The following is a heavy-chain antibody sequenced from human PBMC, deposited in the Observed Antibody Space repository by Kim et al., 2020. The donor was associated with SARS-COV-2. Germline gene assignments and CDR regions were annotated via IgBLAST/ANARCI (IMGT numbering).Heavy chain of an antibody. D-gene: IGHD4-4*01. CDR3: ARENTLTTKLDY. J-gene: IGHJ4*02. V-gene: IGHV4-4*07. CDR1: GGSISSYY. CDR2: MYTSGST. Sequence: SETLSLTCTVSGGSISSYYWNWIRQPAGKGLEWIGRMYTSGSTNYNPSLKSRVIMSVDTSKNQFSLKLSSVTAADTAMYYCARENTLTTKLDYWGQGTLVTVSS.